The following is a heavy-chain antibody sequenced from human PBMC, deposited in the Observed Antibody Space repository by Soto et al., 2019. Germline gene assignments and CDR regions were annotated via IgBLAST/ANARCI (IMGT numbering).Heavy chain of an antibody. CDR2: IIPVFGTA. Sequence: QVQLEQSGSEVKKSGSSVKVSCKASGYSFSSHAITWVRQAPGQGLEWMGGIIPVFGTASYAQKFQGRVTISADTSTNTSYLELRSLRSEDTAVYYCARGGALSTSWYWGDGLDSWGQGTQVTVSS. V-gene: IGHV1-69*06. CDR1: GYSFSSHA. J-gene: IGHJ4*02. D-gene: IGHD6-13*01. CDR3: ARGGALSTSWYWGDGLDS.